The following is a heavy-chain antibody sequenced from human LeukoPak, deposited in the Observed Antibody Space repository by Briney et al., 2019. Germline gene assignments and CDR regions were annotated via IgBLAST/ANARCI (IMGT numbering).Heavy chain of an antibody. J-gene: IGHJ4*02. CDR3: AIGYCSGGSCFPDY. V-gene: IGHV4-34*01. CDR1: GRSFSGYY. Sequence: SETLSLTCAVYGRSFSGYYWSWIRQPPGKGLEWIGEINHSGNTNYNSSLKSRVTISVDTSKNQFSLKLSSVTAADTAVYYCAIGYCSGGSCFPDYWGQGTLVTVSS. D-gene: IGHD2-15*01. CDR2: INHSGNT.